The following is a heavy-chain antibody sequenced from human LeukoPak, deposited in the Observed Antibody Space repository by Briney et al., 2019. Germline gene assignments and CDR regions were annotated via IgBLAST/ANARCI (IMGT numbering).Heavy chain of an antibody. J-gene: IGHJ4*02. V-gene: IGHV3-30*04. CDR2: ISYDGSNK. Sequence: PGGSLRLSCAASGFTFSSYAMHWVRQAPGKGLEWVAVISYDGSNKYYADSVKGRFTISRDNSKNTLYLQMNSLRAEDTAVYYCAKLDYYGNYWGQGTLVTVSS. CDR1: GFTFSSYA. D-gene: IGHD3-10*01. CDR3: AKLDYYGNY.